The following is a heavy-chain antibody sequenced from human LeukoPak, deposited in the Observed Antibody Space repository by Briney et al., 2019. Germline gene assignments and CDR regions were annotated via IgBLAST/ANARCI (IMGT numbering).Heavy chain of an antibody. Sequence: PSETLSLTCAVYGGSFSGYYWSWIRQPPGKGLEWIGEINHSGSTNYNPSLKSRVTISVDTSKNQFSLKLSSVTAADTAVYYCARMKQQLVHFRGDIDCWGQGTLVTVSS. D-gene: IGHD6-13*01. CDR3: ARMKQQLVHFRGDIDC. CDR2: INHSGST. J-gene: IGHJ4*02. CDR1: GGSFSGYY. V-gene: IGHV4-34*01.